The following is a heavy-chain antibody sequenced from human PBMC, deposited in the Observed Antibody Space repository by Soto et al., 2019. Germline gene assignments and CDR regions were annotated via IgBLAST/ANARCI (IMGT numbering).Heavy chain of an antibody. CDR3: ARDSHHCTNGVCYTYFFDY. D-gene: IGHD2-8*01. CDR2: TYYRSKWYN. J-gene: IGHJ4*02. V-gene: IGHV6-1*01. Sequence: KQSQTLSLTCAISGDSVSSNSAAWNWIRQSPSRGLEWLGRTYYRSKWYNDYAVSVKSRITINPDTSKNQFSLQLNSVTPEDTAVYYCARDSHHCTNGVCYTYFFDYWGQGTLVTVSS. CDR1: GDSVSSNSAA.